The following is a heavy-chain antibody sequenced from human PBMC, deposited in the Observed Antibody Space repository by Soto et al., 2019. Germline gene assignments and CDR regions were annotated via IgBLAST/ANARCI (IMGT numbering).Heavy chain of an antibody. V-gene: IGHV1-69*01. CDR1: GGTFSSYA. CDR3: ARSQGSSTSLEIYYYYYYGMDV. D-gene: IGHD2-2*01. Sequence: QVQLVQSGAEVKKPGSSVKVSCKASGGTFSSYAISWGRQAPGQGLEWMGGIIPISGTANYAQKFQGSVTITAAETASTAYMELSSLRSEDTAVYYCARSQGSSTSLEIYYYYYYGMDVWGQGTTVTVSS. CDR2: IIPISGTA. J-gene: IGHJ6*02.